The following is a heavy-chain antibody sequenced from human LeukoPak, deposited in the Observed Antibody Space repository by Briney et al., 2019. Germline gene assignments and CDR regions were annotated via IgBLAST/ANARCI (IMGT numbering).Heavy chain of an antibody. CDR2: INSDGSST. V-gene: IGHV3-74*01. J-gene: IGHJ4*02. D-gene: IGHD2-15*01. CDR3: ARISGGSFPFDY. CDR1: GFTFRSYW. Sequence: GGSLRLSCAASGFTFRSYWMHWVRQAPGKGLVWVSRINSDGSSTSYADSVKGRFTISRDNAKNTLYLQMNSLRAEDTAVYYCARISGGSFPFDYWGQGTLVTVSS.